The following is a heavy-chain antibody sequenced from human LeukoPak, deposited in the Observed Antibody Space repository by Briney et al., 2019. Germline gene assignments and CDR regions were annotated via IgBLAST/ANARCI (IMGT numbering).Heavy chain of an antibody. CDR3: ARLEVTDYYYYGMDV. D-gene: IGHD2-21*02. Sequence: ASVTVSCKASGYTFTIYGISWVRQAPGQGLEWMGWISAYNGNTNYAQKLQGRVTMTTDTSTSTAYMELRSLRSDDTAVYYCARLEVTDYYYYGMDVWGQGTTVTVSS. CDR1: GYTFTIYG. CDR2: ISAYNGNT. V-gene: IGHV1-18*01. J-gene: IGHJ6*02.